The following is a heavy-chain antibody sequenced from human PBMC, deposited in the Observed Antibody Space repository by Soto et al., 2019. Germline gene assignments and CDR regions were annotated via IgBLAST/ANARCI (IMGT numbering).Heavy chain of an antibody. CDR2: IIPIFNST. CDR3: AREGRAKNAGYNGLVSLGY. D-gene: IGHD2-2*02. CDR1: GSRFSNYV. J-gene: IGHJ4*02. Sequence: QVQLVQSGAEVKTPGSSLKVSCKVSGSRFSNYVISWVRQAPGHGLEWLGRIIPIFNSTKYAQSFQGRVTITAGKSTSTASLELSSLRSDDTAVYYFAREGRAKNAGYNGLVSLGYWGQGTLVTVSS. V-gene: IGHV1-69*06.